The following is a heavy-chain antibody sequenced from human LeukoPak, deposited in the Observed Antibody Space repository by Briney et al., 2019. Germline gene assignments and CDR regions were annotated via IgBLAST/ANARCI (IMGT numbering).Heavy chain of an antibody. V-gene: IGHV1-69*05. CDR2: IIPIFGTA. J-gene: IGHJ6*03. CDR3: ARHIRSGYYYYYMDV. Sequence: SVKVSCKASGGTFSSYAISWVRQAPGQGLEWMGGIIPIFGTANYAQKFQGRVTITTDESTSTAYMELSSLRSEDTAVYYCARHIRSGYYYYYMDVWGKGTTVTVSS. CDR1: GGTFSSYA. D-gene: IGHD4-17*01.